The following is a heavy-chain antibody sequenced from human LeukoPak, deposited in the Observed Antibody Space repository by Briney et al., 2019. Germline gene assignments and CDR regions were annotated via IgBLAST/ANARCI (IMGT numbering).Heavy chain of an antibody. J-gene: IGHJ3*02. CDR1: GYSITSNYY. CDR2: IYTSGST. D-gene: IGHD3-9*01. V-gene: IGHV4-61*02. CDR3: ARGLYYYDILTGYSNAFDI. Sequence: SETLSLTCSVSGYSITSNYYWGWIRQPAGKGLEWIGRIYTSGSTNYNPSLKSRVTISVDTSKNQFSLKLSSVTAADTAVYYCARGLYYYDILTGYSNAFDIWGQGTMVTVSS.